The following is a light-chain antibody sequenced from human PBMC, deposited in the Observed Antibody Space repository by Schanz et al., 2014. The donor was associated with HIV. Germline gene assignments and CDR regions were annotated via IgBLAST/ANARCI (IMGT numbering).Light chain of an antibody. Sequence: NFMLTQPHSVSESPGKTVTISCTRSSGSIATYFVQWYQQRPGSAPSIVIYKSNQRHSGVPDRFSGSIDSSSNSASLTISGLEAEDEADYYCQSSDASNPVVFGGGTKLTVL. V-gene: IGLV6-57*04. CDR2: KSN. CDR1: SGSIATYF. CDR3: QSSDASNPVV. J-gene: IGLJ2*01.